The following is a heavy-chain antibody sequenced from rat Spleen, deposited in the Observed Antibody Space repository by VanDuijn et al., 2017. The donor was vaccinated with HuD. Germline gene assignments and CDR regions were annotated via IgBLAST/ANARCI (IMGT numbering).Heavy chain of an antibody. J-gene: IGHJ2*01. V-gene: IGHV5-29*01. CDR2: ISYDGSRT. Sequence: EVQLVESDGDLVQPGRSLKLSCAASGFTLSDHFMAWVRQTPTKGLEWVATISYDGSRTYYRDSVKGRFTISRDNAKSSLYLQMDSLRSEDTATYYXXRHGXXSYFXXXGQGVXXTVSS. CDR1: GFTLSDHF. CDR3: XRHGXXSYFXX. D-gene: IGHD1-7*01.